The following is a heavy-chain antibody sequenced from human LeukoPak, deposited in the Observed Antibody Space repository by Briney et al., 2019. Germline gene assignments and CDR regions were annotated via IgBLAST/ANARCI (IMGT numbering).Heavy chain of an antibody. V-gene: IGHV3-15*01. CDR2: LKSKAAGGTT. CDR1: GVTVRSNY. Sequence: GGSLRLSCAASGVTVRSNYMNWVRQAPGKGLEWVCLLKSKAAGGTTDYPTPVKGRFTISGDDLKNTLYLQMDSLKTEDTAVYYCLASLRTPGAFDIWGQGTMVTVSS. CDR3: LASLRTPGAFDI. D-gene: IGHD1/OR15-1a*01. J-gene: IGHJ3*02.